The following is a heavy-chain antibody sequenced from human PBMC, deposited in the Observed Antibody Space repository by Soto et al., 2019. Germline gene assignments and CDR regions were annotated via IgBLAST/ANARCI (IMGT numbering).Heavy chain of an antibody. J-gene: IGHJ3*02. V-gene: IGHV5-51*01. D-gene: IGHD3-16*01. CDR2: ISPGDSAT. CDR3: ARPRWGYDAFNI. Sequence: PGECLKISCKGSGYTFTKYWIGWVRQMPGKGLEWMGIISPGDSATRYSSSFQGQVTISADKSVSTAYLQWSSLKASDTAMYYCARPRWGYDAFNIWGQGTMVTVSS. CDR1: GYTFTKYW.